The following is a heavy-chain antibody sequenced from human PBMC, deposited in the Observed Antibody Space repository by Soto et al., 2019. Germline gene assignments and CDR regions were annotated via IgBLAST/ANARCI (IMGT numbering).Heavy chain of an antibody. D-gene: IGHD3-10*01. Sequence: QVQLVESGGGVVQPGRSLRLSCAASGFTFSSYGMHWVRQAPGKGLEWVAVIWYDGSNKYYADSVKGRFTISRDNSKNMLYLQMNSLRAEDTAVYYCARDKSGSGSYWVYWGQGTLVTVSS. CDR3: ARDKSGSGSYWVY. CDR1: GFTFSSYG. CDR2: IWYDGSNK. J-gene: IGHJ4*02. V-gene: IGHV3-33*01.